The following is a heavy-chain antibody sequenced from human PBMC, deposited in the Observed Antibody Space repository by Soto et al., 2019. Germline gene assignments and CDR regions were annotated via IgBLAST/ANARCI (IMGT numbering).Heavy chain of an antibody. D-gene: IGHD2-15*01. J-gene: IGHJ5*02. Sequence: QITLKESGPTLVKPTQTLTLTCPFSGFSLSTTGVGVGWIRQPPGKALEWLALIYWDDDKRYNTSLKTRLTITKYTSKNQVVLTLTDLDPVDTGTYYCAHRQLCSGTTCCWDTGWFDPWGQGTLVTVSS. CDR2: IYWDDDK. V-gene: IGHV2-5*02. CDR3: AHRQLCSGTTCCWDTGWFDP. CDR1: GFSLSTTGVG.